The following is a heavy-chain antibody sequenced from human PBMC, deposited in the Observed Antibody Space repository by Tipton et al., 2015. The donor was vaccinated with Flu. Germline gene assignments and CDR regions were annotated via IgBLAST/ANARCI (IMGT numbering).Heavy chain of an antibody. J-gene: IGHJ5*02. V-gene: IGHV4-4*07. CDR1: GGSISTYY. D-gene: IGHD6-19*01. CDR2: FYNNGST. Sequence: TLSLTCSVSGGSISTYYWSWIRQPAGKGLEWVGHFYNNGSTRYNPSLKNRCTMSADTSRSQFSLKVTSVTAADTAVYFCAREGDDYSRGWYASWGQGILVTVSS. CDR3: AREGDDYSRGWYAS.